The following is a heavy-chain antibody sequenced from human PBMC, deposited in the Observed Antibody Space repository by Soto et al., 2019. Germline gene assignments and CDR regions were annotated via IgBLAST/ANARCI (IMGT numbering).Heavy chain of an antibody. D-gene: IGHD5-18*01. J-gene: IGHJ4*02. Sequence: QVQLVQSGAEVKKPGSSVKVSCKASGGTFSSYAISWVRQAPGQGLEWMGGIIPIFGTANYAQKFQGRVTITADESTSTAYMELSSLRSEDTAVYYCARDPVHVDRAMVSPGYFDYWGQGTLVTVSS. V-gene: IGHV1-69*01. CDR3: ARDPVHVDRAMVSPGYFDY. CDR1: GGTFSSYA. CDR2: IIPIFGTA.